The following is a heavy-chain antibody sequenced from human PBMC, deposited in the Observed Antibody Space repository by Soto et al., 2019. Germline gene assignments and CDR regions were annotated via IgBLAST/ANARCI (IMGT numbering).Heavy chain of an antibody. CDR3: ARNPNDFGEYTVLDV. CDR2: VYSTGSV. D-gene: IGHD4-17*01. J-gene: IGHJ3*01. V-gene: IGHV4-31*03. Sequence: SETLSLTYTVSVGAIRRGGYHWVWIRQHPEKGLDWIGHVYSTGSVFYNPSLETRVDISLDKPNDCFSLQLTSVTAADTAIYYCARNPNDFGEYTVLDVWGHGTRVTVSS. CDR1: VGAIRRGGYH.